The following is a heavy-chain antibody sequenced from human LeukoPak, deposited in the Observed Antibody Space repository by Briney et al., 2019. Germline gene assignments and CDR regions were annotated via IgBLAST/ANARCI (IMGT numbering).Heavy chain of an antibody. V-gene: IGHV3-30*18. D-gene: IGHD3-22*01. CDR3: AKDRNDTQKGLYYFDY. CDR1: GFTSSSYW. CDR2: ISYDGSNK. J-gene: IGHJ4*02. Sequence: PGGSLRLSCAASGFTSSSYWMSWVRQAPGKGLEWVAVISYDGSNKYYADSVKGRFTISRDNSKNTLYLQMNSLRPEDTAVYYCAKDRNDTQKGLYYFDYWGREPWSPSPQ.